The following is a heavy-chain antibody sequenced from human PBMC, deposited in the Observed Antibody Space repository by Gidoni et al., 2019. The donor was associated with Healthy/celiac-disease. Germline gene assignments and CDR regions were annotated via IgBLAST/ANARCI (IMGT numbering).Heavy chain of an antibody. V-gene: IGHV3-23*01. Sequence: EVQLLESGGGLVQPGGSLRLSCAASGFTFNSDAMSWVRQAPGKGLEWVSAISGSGGSTYYADSVKGRFTISRDNSKNTLYLQMNSLRAEDTAVYSCAKEEGVSPTFDYWGQGTLVTVSS. D-gene: IGHD3-16*01. CDR3: AKEEGVSPTFDY. CDR1: GFTFNSDA. J-gene: IGHJ4*02. CDR2: ISGSGGST.